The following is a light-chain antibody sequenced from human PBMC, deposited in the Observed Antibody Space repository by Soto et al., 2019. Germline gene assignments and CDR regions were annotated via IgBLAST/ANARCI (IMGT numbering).Light chain of an antibody. V-gene: IGKV3-20*01. CDR1: QSVSGNY. J-gene: IGKJ1*01. CDR3: QQFWRHPPP. Sequence: EIVLTQSPGTLSLSPGERATLSCRASQSVSGNYLAWYQQKPGQAPRLLIYDASRRATGIPDRFSGNGSGNELTLTHSRPEAGGFCGEQCQQFWRHPPPFGLRTKVEIK. CDR2: DAS.